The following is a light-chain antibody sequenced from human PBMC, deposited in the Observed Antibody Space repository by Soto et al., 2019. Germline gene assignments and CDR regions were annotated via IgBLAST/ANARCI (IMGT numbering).Light chain of an antibody. CDR3: AAWDDSLKV. CDR2: KNN. CDR1: GSNIGSNY. J-gene: IGLJ2*01. V-gene: IGLV1-47*01. Sequence: HSVLTQPPSASGTPGQRVTISCSGSGSNIGSNYVYWYQQLPGAAPKLLIYKNNQRPSGVPDRFSGSKSGTSASLAISGLRSEDEADYYCAAWDDSLKVFGGGTKLTVL.